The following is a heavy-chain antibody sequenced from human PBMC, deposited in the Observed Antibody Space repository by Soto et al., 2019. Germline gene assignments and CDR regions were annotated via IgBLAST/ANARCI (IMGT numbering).Heavy chain of an antibody. Sequence: SETLSLTCTVSGDSVRNQYWSWIRRPPGRGLEWIGCIYRSGSTNYNPSLKSRLTISVDTSKNQFSLKLSSVTAADTAVYYCARLGEAAAVDYWGQGTLVTVSS. D-gene: IGHD6-13*01. J-gene: IGHJ4*02. CDR2: IYRSGST. V-gene: IGHV4-4*07. CDR1: GDSVRNQY. CDR3: ARLGEAAAVDY.